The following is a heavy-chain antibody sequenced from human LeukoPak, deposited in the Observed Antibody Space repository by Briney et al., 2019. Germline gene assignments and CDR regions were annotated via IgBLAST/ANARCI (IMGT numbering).Heavy chain of an antibody. Sequence: GGSLRLSCAASGFTFNSFGIHWDRQAPGKGLEWVADISDDGSNKYYADSVKGRFTISRDNSKNTLYLQMNSLRAEDTAVYYCAKVPFDLWGQGTLVTVSS. CDR3: AKVPFDL. J-gene: IGHJ5*02. CDR1: GFTFNSFG. CDR2: ISDDGSNK. V-gene: IGHV3-30*18.